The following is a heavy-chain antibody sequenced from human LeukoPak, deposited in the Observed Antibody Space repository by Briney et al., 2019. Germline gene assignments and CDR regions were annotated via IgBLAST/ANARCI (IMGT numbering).Heavy chain of an antibody. Sequence: GGSLRLSCAASGFTFSSYAMSWVRQAPGKGLEWVSAISGSGGSTYYADSVEGRFTISRDNSKNTLYLQMNSLRAEDTAVYYCAKGDSSSWYTLGHPFDYWGQGTLVTVSS. D-gene: IGHD6-13*01. CDR1: GFTFSSYA. CDR2: ISGSGGST. J-gene: IGHJ4*02. CDR3: AKGDSSSWYTLGHPFDY. V-gene: IGHV3-23*01.